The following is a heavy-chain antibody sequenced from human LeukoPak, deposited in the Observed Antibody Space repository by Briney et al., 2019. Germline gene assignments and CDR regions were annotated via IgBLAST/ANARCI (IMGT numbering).Heavy chain of an antibody. CDR2: ISGSGGST. CDR1: GFTFSSYA. CDR3: ARLTRYYYSSGNYYRPNWFDP. J-gene: IGHJ5*02. V-gene: IGHV3-23*01. Sequence: PGGSLRLSCAASGFTFSSYAMSWVRQAPGKGLEWVSAISGSGGSTYYADSVKGRFTISRDNSKNTLYLQMNSLRAEDTAIYYCARLTRYYYSSGNYYRPNWFDPWGQGTLVTVSS. D-gene: IGHD3-10*01.